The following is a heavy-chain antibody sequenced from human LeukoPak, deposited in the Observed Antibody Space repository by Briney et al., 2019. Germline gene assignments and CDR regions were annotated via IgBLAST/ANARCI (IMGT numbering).Heavy chain of an antibody. CDR2: ISYDGSNK. CDR1: GFTPRRYA. Sequence: RGSLRLSRAPSGFTPRRYAMHCVPEAPGNGLEWVAVISYDGSNKYSADSVKGRFTISRDNSKNTLYLQMNSLRAEDTAVYYCARDRFGELLGYTLTSENNWFDPWGQGTLVTVSS. V-gene: IGHV3-30-3*01. D-gene: IGHD3-10*01. CDR3: ARDRFGELLGYTLTSENNWFDP. J-gene: IGHJ5*02.